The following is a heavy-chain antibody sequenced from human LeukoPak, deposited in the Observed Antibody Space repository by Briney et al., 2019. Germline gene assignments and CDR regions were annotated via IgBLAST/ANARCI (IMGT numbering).Heavy chain of an antibody. CDR2: ISGSGGIT. V-gene: IGHV3-23*01. CDR3: AARPGEVAVPFDY. D-gene: IGHD2-15*01. Sequence: GGSLRLSCAASGFTFSTFAMTWVRQAPGKGLEWVSLISGSGGITYYADSVNGRFTISRDNSKNTLYLQMHSLRAEDTAVYYCAARPGEVAVPFDYWGQGTLVTDSS. CDR1: GFTFSTFA. J-gene: IGHJ4*02.